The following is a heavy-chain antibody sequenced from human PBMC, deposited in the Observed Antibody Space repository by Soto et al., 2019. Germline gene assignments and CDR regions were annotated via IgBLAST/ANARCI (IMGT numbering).Heavy chain of an antibody. CDR2: IIPILGIA. Sequence: SVKVSCKASGGTFSSYTISWVRQAPGQGLEWMGRIIPILGIANYAQKFQGRVTITADKSTSTAYMELSSLRSEDTAVYYCARGRRRFLEWLLSPFDYWGQGTLVNVS. CDR1: GGTFSSYT. V-gene: IGHV1-69*02. CDR3: ARGRRRFLEWLLSPFDY. J-gene: IGHJ4*02. D-gene: IGHD3-3*01.